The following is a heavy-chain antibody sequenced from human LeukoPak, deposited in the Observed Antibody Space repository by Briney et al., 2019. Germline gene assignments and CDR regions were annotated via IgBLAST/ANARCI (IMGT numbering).Heavy chain of an antibody. J-gene: IGHJ4*02. CDR1: GYSFTSYW. Sequence: GESLKISCKGSGYSFTSYWIGWVRQMPGKGLEWMGIIYPGDSDTRYSPSFQGQVTISADKSISTAYLQWSSLKASDTAMHYCARQKVTVVRGVIITEYFDYWGQGTLVTVSS. CDR2: IYPGDSDT. D-gene: IGHD3-10*01. CDR3: ARQKVTVVRGVIITEYFDY. V-gene: IGHV5-51*01.